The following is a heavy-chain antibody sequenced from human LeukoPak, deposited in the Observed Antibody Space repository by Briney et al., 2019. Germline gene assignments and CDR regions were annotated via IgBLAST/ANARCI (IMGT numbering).Heavy chain of an antibody. J-gene: IGHJ4*02. V-gene: IGHV4-59*01. Sequence: SETLSLTCTVSGGSISGYYGSWIRQPPGKGLELIGYIYNSGSTNYNPSLKSRVTISIDTSKNQFSLKLSSVTAADTAVYYCARDYSSGWRFDYWGQGTLVTVSS. CDR1: GGSISGYY. D-gene: IGHD6-19*01. CDR2: IYNSGST. CDR3: ARDYSSGWRFDY.